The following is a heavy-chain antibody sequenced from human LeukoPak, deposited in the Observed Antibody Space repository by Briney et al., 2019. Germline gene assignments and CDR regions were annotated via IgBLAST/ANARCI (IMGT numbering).Heavy chain of an antibody. V-gene: IGHV3-23*01. Sequence: GGCLRLSCAVSGLTLSIFSMSWARHAPGRGRGWGSGIPTSGGGPTYADSDKGRFTISRDNTKNTLYLQMDSLRADDTAVYYGALELTAFDFWGQGTLVTVSS. D-gene: IGHD1-7*01. J-gene: IGHJ4*02. CDR2: IPTSGGGP. CDR3: ALELTAFDF. CDR1: GLTLSIFS.